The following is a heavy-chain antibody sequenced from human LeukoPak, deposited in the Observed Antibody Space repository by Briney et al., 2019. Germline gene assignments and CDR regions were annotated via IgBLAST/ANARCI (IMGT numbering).Heavy chain of an antibody. Sequence: GGSLRLSCAASGFTVSSNCMSWVRQAPGKGLEWVSVIYSGGSTYYADSVKGRFTISRDNAKNSLYLQMNSLRAEDTAVYYCARDPPNQYDTSGYYSHFDYWGQGTLVTVSS. CDR3: ARDPPNQYDTSGYYSHFDY. J-gene: IGHJ4*02. V-gene: IGHV3-53*01. CDR1: GFTVSSNC. CDR2: IYSGGST. D-gene: IGHD3-22*01.